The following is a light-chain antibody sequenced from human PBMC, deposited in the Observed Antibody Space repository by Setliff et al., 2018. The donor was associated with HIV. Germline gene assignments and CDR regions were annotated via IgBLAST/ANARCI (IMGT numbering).Light chain of an antibody. CDR3: SSYTSSTSFYV. CDR1: GSDLHDYKY. CDR2: DAI. Sequence: QSVLAQPASVSGYRGQSITISCTGTGSDLHDYKYVSWYQQHPGKAPKVMIYDAIRRPSGVSDRFSGSKSGNTASLTISGLHAEDEADYYCSSYTSSTSFYVFGTGTKVTVL. J-gene: IGLJ1*01. V-gene: IGLV2-14*03.